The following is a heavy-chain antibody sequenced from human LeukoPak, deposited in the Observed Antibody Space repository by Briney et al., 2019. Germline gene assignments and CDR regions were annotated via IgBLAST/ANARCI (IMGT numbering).Heavy chain of an antibody. V-gene: IGHV3-66*01. CDR2: IYSGGST. Sequence: GGSLRLSCAASGFTVSSNYMSWVRQAPGKGLEWVSVIYSGGSTFYADSVKGRFTISRDNSKNTLFLQMNSLRAEDTAVYYCASGFCSGGSRYNDAFDIWGQGTMVTVSS. CDR1: GFTVSSNY. CDR3: ASGFCSGGSRYNDAFDI. J-gene: IGHJ3*02. D-gene: IGHD2-15*01.